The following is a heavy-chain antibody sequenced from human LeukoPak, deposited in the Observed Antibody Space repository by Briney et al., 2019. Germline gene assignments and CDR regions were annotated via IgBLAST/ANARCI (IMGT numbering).Heavy chain of an antibody. CDR3: ARARVRYCSSTSCRVWFDP. J-gene: IGHJ5*02. D-gene: IGHD2-2*01. Sequence: SWIRQPPXKXLEWIGYIYYSGSTNYNPSLKSRVTISVDTSKNQFSLKLSSVTAADTAVYYCARARVRYCSSTSCRVWFDPWGQGTLVTVSS. CDR2: IYYSGST. V-gene: IGHV4-59*01.